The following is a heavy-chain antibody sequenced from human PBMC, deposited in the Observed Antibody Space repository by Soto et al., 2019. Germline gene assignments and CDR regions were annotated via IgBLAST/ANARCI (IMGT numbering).Heavy chain of an antibody. D-gene: IGHD3-22*01. Sequence: KPSETLSLTCTVSGGSISSYYWSWIRQPPGKGLEWIGYIYYSGSTNYNPSLKSRVTISVDTSKNQFSLKLSSVTAADTAVYYCARERHYYDSSGYYSLPHFDYWGQGTLVTVSS. CDR2: IYYSGST. CDR3: ARERHYYDSSGYYSLPHFDY. J-gene: IGHJ4*02. V-gene: IGHV4-59*01. CDR1: GGSISSYY.